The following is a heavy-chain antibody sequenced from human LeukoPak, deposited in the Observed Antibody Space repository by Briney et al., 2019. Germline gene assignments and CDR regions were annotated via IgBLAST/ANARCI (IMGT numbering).Heavy chain of an antibody. CDR2: ISARSGVT. V-gene: IGHV3-23*01. CDR3: ARVESDHDILAVCPPHNGFDP. CDR1: GFTFRTYP. J-gene: IGHJ5*02. D-gene: IGHD3-9*01. Sequence: GGSLRLSCAASGFTFRTYPMRSVRQAPGGGLEWDSVISARSGVTYYADCVNGRFPISRDNSQSPLSLAACSLRTEESTVSYCARVESDHDILAVCPPHNGFDPWGQGTLVT.